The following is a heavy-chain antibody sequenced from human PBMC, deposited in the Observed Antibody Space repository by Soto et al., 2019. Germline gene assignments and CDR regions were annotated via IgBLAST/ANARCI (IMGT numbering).Heavy chain of an antibody. V-gene: IGHV3-23*01. Sequence: HPGGSLRLSCAASGFTFSSYAMSGVRQAPGKGLEWVSAISGSGGSTYYADSVKGRFTISRDNSKNTLYLQMNSLRAEDTAVYYCAKGGHDCSSTSCYFMVLYYYYYMDVWGKGTTVTVS. D-gene: IGHD2-2*01. CDR1: GFTFSSYA. J-gene: IGHJ6*03. CDR3: AKGGHDCSSTSCYFMVLYYYYYMDV. CDR2: ISGSGGST.